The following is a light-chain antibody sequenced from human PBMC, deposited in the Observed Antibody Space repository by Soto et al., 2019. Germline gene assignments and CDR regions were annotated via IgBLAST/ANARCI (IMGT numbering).Light chain of an antibody. CDR1: QSVSSY. Sequence: EIVMTQSPATLSVSPGERATLSCRASQSVSSYLAWYQHKPGLPPRLLIYAASTRATGIPDRFSGSGSGTDFTLTISSLQAAEVAVYYCQQYSNWPPLYTFGRGTKLEIK. J-gene: IGKJ2*01. V-gene: IGKV3-15*01. CDR3: QQYSNWPPLYT. CDR2: AAS.